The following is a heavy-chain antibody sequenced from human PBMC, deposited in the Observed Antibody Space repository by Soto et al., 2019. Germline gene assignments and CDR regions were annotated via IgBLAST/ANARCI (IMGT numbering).Heavy chain of an antibody. J-gene: IGHJ5*02. CDR2: IIPIFGTA. D-gene: IGHD2-15*01. V-gene: IGHV1-69*06. CDR3: ALSVVVAAYNWFDP. Sequence: GASVKVSGKASGGTFSSYAISWVRQAPGQGLEWMGGIIPIFGTANYAQKFQGRVTITADKSTSTAYMELSSLRSEDTAVYYCALSVVVAAYNWFDPWGQGTLVTVSS. CDR1: GGTFSSYA.